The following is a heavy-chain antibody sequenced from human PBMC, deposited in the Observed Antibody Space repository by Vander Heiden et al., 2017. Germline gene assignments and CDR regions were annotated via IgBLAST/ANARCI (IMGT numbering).Heavy chain of an antibody. V-gene: IGHV3-33*06. CDR3: AKSYRYSGYDVIDY. CDR2: IWYDGSNK. Sequence: QVQLVESGGGVVQPGRSLSLSCAASGFTFSSYGMHWVRQAPGKGLEWVAVIWYDGSNKYYADSVKGRFTISRDNSKNTLYLQMNSLRAEDTAVYYCAKSYRYSGYDVIDYWGQGTLVTVSS. CDR1: GFTFSSYG. J-gene: IGHJ4*02. D-gene: IGHD5-12*01.